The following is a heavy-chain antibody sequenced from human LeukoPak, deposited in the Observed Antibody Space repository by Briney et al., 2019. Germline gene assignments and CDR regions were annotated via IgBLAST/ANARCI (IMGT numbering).Heavy chain of an antibody. CDR2: ISGSGGST. CDR1: GFTFSSYA. J-gene: IGHJ4*02. CDR3: ATSPYSSGWLSPFDY. D-gene: IGHD6-19*01. V-gene: IGHV3-23*01. Sequence: GGSLRLSCAAAGFTFSSYAMSWVRQAPGKGLEWVSAISGSGGSTYYADSVKGRFTISRDNSKNTLYLQLNSLRAEDTAVYYCATSPYSSGWLSPFDYWGQGTLVTVSS.